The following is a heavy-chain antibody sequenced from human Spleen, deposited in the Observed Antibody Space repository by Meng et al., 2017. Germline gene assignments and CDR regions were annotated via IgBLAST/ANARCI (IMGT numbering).Heavy chain of an antibody. J-gene: IGHJ4*02. CDR1: GYNFPDYY. D-gene: IGHD6-13*01. CDR2: IDPKNGDT. Sequence: QGQLVRSGAGVKKPGASVKVSCKPSGYNFPDYYIHWVRQAPGQGLEWMGRIDPKNGDTHYAQKFQGRVTMTWDTSISTAYMDLSGLRSDDTAVYYCARDEDISAAGKLFGDYWGQGTLVTVSS. CDR3: ARDEDISAAGKLFGDY. V-gene: IGHV1-2*06.